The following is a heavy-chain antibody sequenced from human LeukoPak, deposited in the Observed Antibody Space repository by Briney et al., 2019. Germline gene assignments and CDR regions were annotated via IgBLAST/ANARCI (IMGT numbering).Heavy chain of an antibody. CDR2: IKHDGSEA. CDR1: EFTFNRYW. CDR3: TRDALFGSGRTHLDF. D-gene: IGHD3-10*01. Sequence: GGSLRLSCAASEFTFNRYWMSWVRQAPGKGLEWVANIKHDGSEAHYVDSVKGRFTFSRDNAKNSLSLQMNSLNVDDTGVYFCTRDALFGSGRTHLDFWSQGTLVSVSS. V-gene: IGHV3-7*04. J-gene: IGHJ4*02.